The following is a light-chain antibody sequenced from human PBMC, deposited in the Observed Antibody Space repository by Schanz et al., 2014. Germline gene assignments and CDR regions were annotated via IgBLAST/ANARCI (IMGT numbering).Light chain of an antibody. CDR1: QSVSTY. J-gene: IGKJ3*01. CDR3: QQRSNWPRT. CDR2: DAS. Sequence: EIVLTQFPGTLSLSPGERATLSCRASQSVSTYLAWYQQKPGQAPRLLIYDASNRATGIPARFSGSGSGTDFTLTISSLEPEDFAVYYCQQRSNWPRTFGPGTKVDIK. V-gene: IGKV3-11*01.